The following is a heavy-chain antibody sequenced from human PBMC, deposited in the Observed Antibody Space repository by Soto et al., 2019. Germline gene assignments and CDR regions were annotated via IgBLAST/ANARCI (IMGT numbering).Heavy chain of an antibody. CDR1: GFTFSNYA. V-gene: IGHV3-23*01. Sequence: EVQLLESGGGLVQPGGSLRLSCAASGFTFSNYAMHWVRQAPGKGLEWVSTISGSGGRTYYADSVKGRFTISRDNSRNTLYLQMDSLRAEDTAVFYCAKDYSSGWYDYWGQGTLVTVSS. CDR3: AKDYSSGWYDY. D-gene: IGHD6-19*01. J-gene: IGHJ4*02. CDR2: ISGSGGRT.